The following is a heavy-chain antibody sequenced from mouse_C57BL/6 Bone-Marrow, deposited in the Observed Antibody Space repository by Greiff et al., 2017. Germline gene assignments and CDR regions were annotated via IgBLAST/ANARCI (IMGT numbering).Heavy chain of an antibody. Sequence: EESGPGLVKPSQSLSLTCSVTGYSITSGYYWNWIRQFPGNKLEWMGYISYDGSNNYNPSLKNRISITRDTSKNQFFLKLNSVTTEDTATYYCALYGNYAMDYWGQGTSVTVSS. CDR3: ALYGNYAMDY. V-gene: IGHV3-6*01. D-gene: IGHD2-1*01. CDR2: ISYDGSN. CDR1: GYSITSGYY. J-gene: IGHJ4*01.